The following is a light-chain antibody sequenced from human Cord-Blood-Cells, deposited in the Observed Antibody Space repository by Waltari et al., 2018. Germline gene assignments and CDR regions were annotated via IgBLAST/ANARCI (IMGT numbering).Light chain of an antibody. CDR1: SSDVGGYNY. CDR3: SSYTSSSSWV. V-gene: IGLV2-14*03. Sequence: QSALTQPASVSGSPGQSITISFTATSSDVGGYNYVSWYQQHPGKAPKLMIYDVSNRPSGVSNRFSGSKSGNTASLTISGLQAEDEADYYCSSYTSSSSWVFGGGTKLTVL. CDR2: DVS. J-gene: IGLJ3*02.